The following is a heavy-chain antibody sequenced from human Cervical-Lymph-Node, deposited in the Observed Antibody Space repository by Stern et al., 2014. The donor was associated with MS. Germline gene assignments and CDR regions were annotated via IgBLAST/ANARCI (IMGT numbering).Heavy chain of an antibody. CDR2: LAFDGINK. V-gene: IGHV3-30*18. CDR1: GFTFNFYA. D-gene: IGHD3-3*01. Sequence: VQLVESGGGVVQPGRSLRLSCAASGFTFNFYAMHWVRQAPGKGLEWVAVLAFDGINKYSADSVKGRFTISRDNSKNTLYLQMNSLRAEDTAVYYCAKPNDPYYNFWSGIDYWGQGTLVTVSS. J-gene: IGHJ4*02. CDR3: AKPNDPYYNFWSGIDY.